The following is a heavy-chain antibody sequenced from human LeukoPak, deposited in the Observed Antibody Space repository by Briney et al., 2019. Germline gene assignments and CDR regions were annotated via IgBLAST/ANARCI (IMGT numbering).Heavy chain of an antibody. CDR2: IYHSGST. CDR3: ARLVGATFFDY. CDR1: GGSISNHY. V-gene: IGHV4-59*08. D-gene: IGHD1-26*01. Sequence: SETLSLTCTVSGGSISNHYWSWIRQPPGKGLEWIGHIYHSGSTNYNPSLKSRVTISVDTSKNQFSLKLSSVTAADTAVYYCARLVGATFFDYWGQGTLVTVSS. J-gene: IGHJ4*02.